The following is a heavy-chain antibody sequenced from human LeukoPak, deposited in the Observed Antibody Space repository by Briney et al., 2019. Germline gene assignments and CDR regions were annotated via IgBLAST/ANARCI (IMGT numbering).Heavy chain of an antibody. J-gene: IGHJ4*02. CDR3: ASYERSYGYFRDY. CDR1: GYTFTSYA. V-gene: IGHV1-69*13. D-gene: IGHD5-18*01. Sequence: GAPVKVSCKASGYTFTSYAISWVRQAPGRGLEWMGGIIPIFGTANYAQKFQGRVTITADESTSTAYMELSSLRSEDTAVYYCASYERSYGYFRDYWGQGTLVTVSS. CDR2: IIPIFGTA.